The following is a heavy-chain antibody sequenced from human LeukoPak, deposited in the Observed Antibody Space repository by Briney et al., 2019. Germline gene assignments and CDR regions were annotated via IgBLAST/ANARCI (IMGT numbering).Heavy chain of an antibody. J-gene: IGHJ6*02. V-gene: IGHV1-46*01. D-gene: IGHD6-13*01. CDR2: INPSGGST. CDR1: GYTSTSYY. CDR3: ARSGGASSPRLYYYGMDV. Sequence: GASVKVSCKASGYTSTSYYMHWVRQAPGQGLEWMGIINPSGGSTSYAQKFQGRVTMTRDTSTSTVYMELSSLRSEDTAVYYCARSGGASSPRLYYYGMDVWGQGTTVTVSS.